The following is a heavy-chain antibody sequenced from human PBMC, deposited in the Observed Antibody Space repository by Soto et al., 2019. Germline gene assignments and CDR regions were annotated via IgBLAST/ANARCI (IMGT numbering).Heavy chain of an antibody. Sequence: SLRVSCNASAGTFSSYAISWVRQAPGQGLEWMGGIIPIFGTANYAQKFQGRVTITADESTSTAYMALSSLRSEDTAVYYCARGVVSSSGGPYFDYRGPATFVYVS. V-gene: IGHV1-69*13. CDR2: IIPIFGTA. CDR1: AGTFSSYA. D-gene: IGHD6-6*01. CDR3: ARGVVSSSGGPYFDY. J-gene: IGHJ4*02.